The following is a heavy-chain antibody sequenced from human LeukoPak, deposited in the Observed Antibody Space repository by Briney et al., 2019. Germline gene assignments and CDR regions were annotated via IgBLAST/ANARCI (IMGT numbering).Heavy chain of an antibody. CDR3: ARGAGNYYFYGMDV. V-gene: IGHV4-59*01. CDR1: GGSISSYF. CDR2: IYYSGST. Sequence: SETLPLTCTVSGGSISSYFWSWIRQPPGKGLEWIGHIYYSGSTNYNPSLKSRVTVSVDTSKNQFSLKLSSVTAADTAVYYCARGAGNYYFYGMDVWGQGTTVTVSS. J-gene: IGHJ6*02.